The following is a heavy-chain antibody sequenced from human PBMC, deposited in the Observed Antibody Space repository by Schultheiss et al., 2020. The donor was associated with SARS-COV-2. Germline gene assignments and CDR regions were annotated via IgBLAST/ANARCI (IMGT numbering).Heavy chain of an antibody. Sequence: GGSLRLSCAASGFTFSSYAMSWVRQAPGKGLEWVSAISGSGGSTYYADSVKGRFTISRDNSKNTLYLQMNSLRAEDTAVYYCAKGQGRYCSGGSCNSVDYWGQGTQVTVSS. CDR2: ISGSGGST. J-gene: IGHJ4*02. CDR3: AKGQGRYCSGGSCNSVDY. D-gene: IGHD2-15*01. CDR1: GFTFSSYA. V-gene: IGHV3-23*01.